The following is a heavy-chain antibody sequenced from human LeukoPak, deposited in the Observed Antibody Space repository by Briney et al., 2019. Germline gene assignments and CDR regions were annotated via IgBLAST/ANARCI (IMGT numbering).Heavy chain of an antibody. CDR3: ARYDRSAFTHDF. V-gene: IGHV4-59*01. CDR1: GGSISSYY. J-gene: IGHJ4*02. Sequence: SETLSLTCTVSGGSISSYYWSWIRQPPGKGLEWIGYIYYSGSTNYNPSLKSRVTISVDTSKNQFSLKLSSVTASDTAVYYCARYDRSAFTHDFWGQGTLVTVSS. D-gene: IGHD3-22*01. CDR2: IYYSGST.